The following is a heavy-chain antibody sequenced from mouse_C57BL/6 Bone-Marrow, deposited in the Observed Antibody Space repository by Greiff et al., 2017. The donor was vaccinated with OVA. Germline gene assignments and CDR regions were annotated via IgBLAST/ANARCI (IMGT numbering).Heavy chain of an antibody. CDR1: GFNIKDDY. Sequence: EVQLVESGAELVRPGASVKLSCTASGFNIKDDYMHWVKQRPEQGLEWIGWIDPENGDTEYASKFQGKATITADTSSNTAYLQLSSLTSEDTAVYYCTTDTPVSYWYFDVWGTGTPVTVSS. CDR2: IDPENGDT. CDR3: TTDTPVSYWYFDV. V-gene: IGHV14-4*01. J-gene: IGHJ1*03.